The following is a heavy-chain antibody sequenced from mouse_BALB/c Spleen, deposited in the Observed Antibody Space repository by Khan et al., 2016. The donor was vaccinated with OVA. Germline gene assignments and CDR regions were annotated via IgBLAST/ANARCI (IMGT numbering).Heavy chain of an antibody. CDR3: ARSVTITTVVATDFDY. CDR2: ISYSGRT. Sequence: VQLKESGPGLVKPSQSLSLTFTVTGYSITSDYAWNWIRQFPGNKLEWMGYISYSGRTSYNPSLKSRISITRDKSKNQFFLQLNSVTTEDTATCYCARSVTITTVVATDFDYWGQGTTLTVCS. V-gene: IGHV3-2*02. D-gene: IGHD1-1*01. J-gene: IGHJ2*01. CDR1: GYSITSDYA.